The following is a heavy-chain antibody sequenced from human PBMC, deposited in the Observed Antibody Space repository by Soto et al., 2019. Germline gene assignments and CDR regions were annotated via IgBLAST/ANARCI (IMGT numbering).Heavy chain of an antibody. CDR3: TTDFRIVGGI. V-gene: IGHV3-15*01. J-gene: IGHJ4*02. Sequence: EVQLVESGGGLVKPGGSLRLSCAASGFTFSNAWMSWVRQAPGKGLEWVGRIKNKTDGGTTDYAAPVKGRFTISRDDSKNTLYLQMNSLKTEDTAVYYCTTDFRIVGGIWGQGTLVTVSS. CDR1: GFTFSNAW. CDR2: IKNKTDGGTT. D-gene: IGHD2-15*01.